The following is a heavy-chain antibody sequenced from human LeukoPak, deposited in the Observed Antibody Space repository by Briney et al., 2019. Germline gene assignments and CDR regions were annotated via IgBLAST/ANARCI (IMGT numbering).Heavy chain of an antibody. J-gene: IGHJ3*02. V-gene: IGHV1-18*01. D-gene: IGHD2-21*02. CDR1: GYTFTSYG. CDR3: ARLSVQRGGDDAFDI. CDR2: ISAYNGNT. Sequence: ASVKVSCKASGYTFTSYGISWVRQAPGQGLEWMGWISAYNGNTNYAQKLQGRVTMTTDTSTSTAYMELRSLRSDDTAVYYCARLSVQRGGDDAFDIWGQGTMVSVSS.